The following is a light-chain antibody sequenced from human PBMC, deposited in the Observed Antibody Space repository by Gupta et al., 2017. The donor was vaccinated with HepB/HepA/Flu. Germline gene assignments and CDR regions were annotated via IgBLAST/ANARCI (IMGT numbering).Light chain of an antibody. CDR3: QQYYSTPFT. CDR1: QSVLYSSNNKNY. CDR2: WVS. Sequence: DIVMTQSPDSLAVYLGERATNNCKSSQSVLYSSNNKNYLAWYQQKPGQPPKLLIYWVSTRESGVPDRFSGSGSGTDFTLTISSLQAEDVAVYYCQQYYSTPFTFGPGTKVDIK. J-gene: IGKJ3*01. V-gene: IGKV4-1*01.